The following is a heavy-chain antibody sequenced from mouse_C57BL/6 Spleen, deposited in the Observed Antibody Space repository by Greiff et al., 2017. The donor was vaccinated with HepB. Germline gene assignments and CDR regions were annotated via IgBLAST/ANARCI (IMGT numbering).Heavy chain of an antibody. V-gene: IGHV1-50*01. Sequence: QVQLQQPGAELVKPGASVKLSCKASGYTFTSYWMQWVKQRPGQGLEWIGEIDPSDSYTNYNQKFKGKATLTVDTSSSTAYMQLSSLTSEESAVYYVARARGYYCGSSSTFAYWGQGTLVTVSA. CDR3: ARARGYYCGSSSTFAY. D-gene: IGHD1-1*01. J-gene: IGHJ3*01. CDR1: GYTFTSYW. CDR2: IDPSDSYT.